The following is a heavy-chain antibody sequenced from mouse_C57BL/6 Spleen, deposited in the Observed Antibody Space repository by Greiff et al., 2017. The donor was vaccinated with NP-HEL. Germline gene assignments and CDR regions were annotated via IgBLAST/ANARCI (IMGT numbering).Heavy chain of an antibody. V-gene: IGHV1-80*01. J-gene: IGHJ4*01. D-gene: IGHD3-3*01. CDR1: GYAFSSYW. CDR2: IYPGDGDT. CDR3: ARAGDLDY. Sequence: VQVVESGAELVKPGASVKISCKASGYAFSSYWMNWVKQRPGKGLEWIGQIYPGDGDTNYNGKFKGKATLTADKSSSTAYMQLSSLTSEDSAVYFCARAGDLDYWGQGTSVTVSS.